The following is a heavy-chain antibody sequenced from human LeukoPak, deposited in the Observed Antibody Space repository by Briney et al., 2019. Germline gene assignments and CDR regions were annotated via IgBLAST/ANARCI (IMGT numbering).Heavy chain of an antibody. CDR1: GFTFSSYG. Sequence: GGSLRLSCAASGFTFSSYGMSWVRQAPGKGLEWVSAISGSGGSTYYADSVKGRFTISRDNSKNTLYLQMNSLRAEDTAIYYCAKDVYYDSSGYEMGYFDYWGQGTLVTVSS. CDR2: ISGSGGST. V-gene: IGHV3-23*01. CDR3: AKDVYYDSSGYEMGYFDY. J-gene: IGHJ4*02. D-gene: IGHD3-22*01.